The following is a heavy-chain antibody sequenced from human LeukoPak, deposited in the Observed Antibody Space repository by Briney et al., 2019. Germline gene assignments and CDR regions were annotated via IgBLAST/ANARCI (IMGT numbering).Heavy chain of an antibody. J-gene: IGHJ4*02. Sequence: GGPLRLSCAASGFTFSSYEMNWVRQAPGKGLEWVSYISSSGSTIYYADSVKGRFTISRDNAKNSLYLQMSSLRAEDTAVYYCARNYRGGDYWGQGTLVTVSS. CDR3: ARNYRGGDY. CDR2: ISSSGSTI. CDR1: GFTFSSYE. D-gene: IGHD1-7*01. V-gene: IGHV3-48*03.